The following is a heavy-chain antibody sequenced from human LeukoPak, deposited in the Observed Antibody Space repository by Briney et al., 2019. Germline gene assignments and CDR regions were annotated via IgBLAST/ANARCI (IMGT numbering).Heavy chain of an antibody. CDR1: GGSISSYH. Sequence: SETLSLTCTVSGGSISSYHWSWIRQPAGKGLEWIGRIYTSGSTNYNPSLKSRVTMSVDTSKNQFSLKLSSVTAADTAVYYCARERLEYYYDSSGYLRGHWGFDYWGQGTLVTVSS. CDR2: IYTSGST. V-gene: IGHV4-4*07. CDR3: ARERLEYYYDSSGYLRGHWGFDY. D-gene: IGHD3-22*01. J-gene: IGHJ4*02.